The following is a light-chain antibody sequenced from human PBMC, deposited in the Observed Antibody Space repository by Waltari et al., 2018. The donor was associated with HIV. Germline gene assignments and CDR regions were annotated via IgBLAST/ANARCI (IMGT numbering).Light chain of an antibody. J-gene: IGLJ3*02. Sequence: QSAVPQTASVSGSPGQSITISCTGTSSDVGSYNLVSWYQQHPGKAPKLMIYEVSKRPSGVSNRFSGSKSGNTASLTISGLQAEDEADYYCCSYAGSSTWVFGGGTKLTVL. CDR2: EVS. V-gene: IGLV2-23*02. CDR3: CSYAGSSTWV. CDR1: SSDVGSYNL.